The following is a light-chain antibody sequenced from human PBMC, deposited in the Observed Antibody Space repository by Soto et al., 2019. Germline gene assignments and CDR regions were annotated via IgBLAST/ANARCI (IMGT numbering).Light chain of an antibody. CDR3: SSYTSSSTSVYV. CDR2: EVS. V-gene: IGLV2-14*01. Sequence: QSALTQPASVSGSPGQSITISCTVTSIDFGGYNYVSWYQQHPGKASKLMIYEVSNRPSGVSNRFSGSKSGNTASLTISGLQAEDEADYYCSSYTSSSTSVYVFGTGTKVTVL. CDR1: SIDFGGYNY. J-gene: IGLJ1*01.